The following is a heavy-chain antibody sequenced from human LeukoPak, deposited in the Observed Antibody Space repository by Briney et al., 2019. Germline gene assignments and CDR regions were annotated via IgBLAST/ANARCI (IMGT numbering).Heavy chain of an antibody. CDR2: ISAYNGNT. D-gene: IGHD4-17*01. CDR3: ARGGDYGDYDWYFDL. V-gene: IGHV1-18*01. J-gene: IGHJ2*01. CDR1: GYAFTSYG. Sequence: ASVKVSCKASGYAFTSYGISWVRQAPGQGLEWMGWISAYNGNTNYAQKLQGRVTMTTDTSTSTAYMELRSLRSDDTAVYYCARGGDYGDYDWYFDLWGRGTLVTVSS.